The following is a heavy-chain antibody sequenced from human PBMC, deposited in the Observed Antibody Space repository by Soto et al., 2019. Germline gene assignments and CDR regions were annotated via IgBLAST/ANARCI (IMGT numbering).Heavy chain of an antibody. CDR3: AHSDYGDYFDY. J-gene: IGHJ4*02. Sequence: QITLKESGPTLVKPTQTLTLTCTFSGFSLRAHGVGVAGIRQPPGKALEGLELNYWDDDKRYSRSLKSSLNITKDTSKNQVVLTMTNMAAVDSATYVCAHSDYGDYFDYWGQGTLVTVSS. V-gene: IGHV2-5*02. CDR1: GFSLRAHGVG. D-gene: IGHD4-17*01. CDR2: NYWDDDK.